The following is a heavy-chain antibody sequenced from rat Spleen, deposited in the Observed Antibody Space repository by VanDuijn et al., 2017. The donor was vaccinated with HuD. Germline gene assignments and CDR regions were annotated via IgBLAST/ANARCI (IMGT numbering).Heavy chain of an antibody. J-gene: IGHJ4*01. V-gene: IGHV5-29*01. CDR2: ISYDGSST. D-gene: IGHD1-4*01. Sequence: EVQLVESGGGLVQPGRSLKLSCAASGFTFSNYGMAWVRQAPTKGLEWVATISYDGSSTYYRDSVKGRFTISRDNAKSTLYLQMDSLRSEDTATYYCATQNYPGITLYVMDAWGQGASVTVSS. CDR1: GFTFSNYG. CDR3: ATQNYPGITLYVMDA.